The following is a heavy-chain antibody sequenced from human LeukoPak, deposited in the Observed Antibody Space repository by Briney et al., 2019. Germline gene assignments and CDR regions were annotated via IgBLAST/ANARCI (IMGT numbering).Heavy chain of an antibody. J-gene: IGHJ4*02. Sequence: HVASVKVSCKASGYTFTSYAMNWVRQAPGQGLEWMGWINTNTGNPTYAQGFTGRFVFSLDTSVSTAYLQISSLKAEDTAVYYCARATYYYDSSGYFSVDYFDYWGQGTLVTVSS. CDR1: GYTFTSYA. CDR2: INTNTGNP. V-gene: IGHV7-4-1*02. D-gene: IGHD3-22*01. CDR3: ARATYYYDSSGYFSVDYFDY.